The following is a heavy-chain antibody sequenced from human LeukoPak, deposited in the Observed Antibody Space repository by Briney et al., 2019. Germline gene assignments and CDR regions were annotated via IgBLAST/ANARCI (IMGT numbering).Heavy chain of an antibody. CDR3: RRVTEIVATSHYYGMDV. CDR1: GYAFTSYG. CDR2: ISAYNGNT. Sequence: ASVKVSCKASGYAFTSYGINWVRRAPGQGLEWMGWISAYNGNTHYAQKLQGRVTMTTDTSTSTAYMELRSLRSDDTAVYYCRRVTEIVATSHYYGMDVWGKGTTVTVSS. V-gene: IGHV1-18*04. J-gene: IGHJ6*04. D-gene: IGHD5-12*01.